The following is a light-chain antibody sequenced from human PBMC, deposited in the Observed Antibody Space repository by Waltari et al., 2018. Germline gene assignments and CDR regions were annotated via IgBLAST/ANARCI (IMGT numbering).Light chain of an antibody. V-gene: IGKV3D-20*02. CDR2: DAS. CDR1: QIISTSY. Sequence: EIVLTQSPGTLSLSPGERASLSCRASQIISTSYLAWYQQKPGQAPRLLIYDASRRATGIPDRFSGSGSGTDFTLTISRLEPEDFATYYCHQSYSTPFTFGPGTRVDFK. CDR3: HQSYSTPFT. J-gene: IGKJ3*01.